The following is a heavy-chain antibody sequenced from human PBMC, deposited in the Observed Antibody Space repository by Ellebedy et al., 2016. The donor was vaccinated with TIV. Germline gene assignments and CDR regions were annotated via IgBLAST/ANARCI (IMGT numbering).Heavy chain of an antibody. CDR3: WREMAYTGSPNYGLDV. V-gene: IGHV1-2*02. CDR1: GYTFTGQY. Sequence: AASVKVSCKASGYTFTGQYIHWVRQPPGQGLEWMAWINPNTGGANYAQKFEGRFTMTMDTSISTAYMELRMMRSDDTAVLYCWREMAYTGSPNYGLDVWGQGTSVTVSS. CDR2: INPNTGGA. D-gene: IGHD3-16*01. J-gene: IGHJ6*02.